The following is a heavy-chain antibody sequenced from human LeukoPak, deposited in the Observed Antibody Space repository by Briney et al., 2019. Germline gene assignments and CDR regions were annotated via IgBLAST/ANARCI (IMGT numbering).Heavy chain of an antibody. Sequence: GGSLRLSCTASGFRFTDYYMSWVRQAPGKGLEWVAGLGRSGEYKYYADSVKGRFTISRDNSKDTVSLQMNSLRAEDSAIYFCVKDRPCETCMPMDAWGQGTTVTVSS. J-gene: IGHJ6*02. CDR3: VKDRPCETCMPMDA. D-gene: IGHD2-2*01. CDR2: LGRSGEYK. CDR1: GFRFTDYY. V-gene: IGHV3-23*01.